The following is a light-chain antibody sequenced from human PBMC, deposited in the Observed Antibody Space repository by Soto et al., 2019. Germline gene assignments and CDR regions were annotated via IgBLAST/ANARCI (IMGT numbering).Light chain of an antibody. Sequence: QTVVTQSSSASASLGSSVKLTCILSSGHSSYIIAWHQQQPGKAPRYLMKLEGSGSYNKGSGVPDRFSGSSSGADRYLTISNLQSEDEADYYCETWDSNTWVFGGGTKVTVL. CDR2: LEGSGSY. CDR3: ETWDSNTWV. J-gene: IGLJ3*02. V-gene: IGLV4-60*03. CDR1: SGHSSYI.